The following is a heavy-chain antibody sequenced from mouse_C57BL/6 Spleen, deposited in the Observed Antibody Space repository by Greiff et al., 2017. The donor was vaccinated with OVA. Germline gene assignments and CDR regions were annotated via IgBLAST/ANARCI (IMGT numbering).Heavy chain of an antibody. CDR2: IDPSDSYT. V-gene: IGHV1-50*01. Sequence: VQLQQPGAELVKPGASVKLSCTASGYTFTSYWMQWVQQRPGQGLEWIGEIDPSDSYTNYNHKFKGKATLTVDTSSSTAYMQLSSLTSEDSAVYYCARYDLRFDYWGQGTTLTVSS. CDR1: GYTFTSYW. D-gene: IGHD2-12*01. J-gene: IGHJ2*01. CDR3: ARYDLRFDY.